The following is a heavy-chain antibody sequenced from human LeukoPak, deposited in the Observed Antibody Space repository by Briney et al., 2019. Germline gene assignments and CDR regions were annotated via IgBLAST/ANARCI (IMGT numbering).Heavy chain of an antibody. V-gene: IGHV5-51*01. Sequence: GESLKISCKGSGYSLTSYWIGWVRQMPGKGLEWMGIIYPGDSDTRYSPSFQGQVAISADKSISTAYLQWSSLKASDTAMYYCARRDRSSWYGDFDYWGQGTLVTVSS. J-gene: IGHJ4*02. CDR1: GYSLTSYW. D-gene: IGHD6-13*01. CDR3: ARRDRSSWYGDFDY. CDR2: IYPGDSDT.